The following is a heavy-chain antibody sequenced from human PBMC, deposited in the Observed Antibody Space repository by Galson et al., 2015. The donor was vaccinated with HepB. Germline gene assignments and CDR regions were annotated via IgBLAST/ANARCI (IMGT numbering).Heavy chain of an antibody. CDR3: AREARTTIFGVAQAFDI. J-gene: IGHJ3*02. CDR2: IIPIFGTA. D-gene: IGHD3-3*01. V-gene: IGHV1-69*13. CDR1: GGTFSSYA. Sequence: SVKVSCKASGGTFSSYAISWVRQAPGQGLEWMGGIIPIFGTANYAQKFQGRVTITADESTSTAYMELSSLRSEDTAVYYCAREARTTIFGVAQAFDIWGQGTMVTVSS.